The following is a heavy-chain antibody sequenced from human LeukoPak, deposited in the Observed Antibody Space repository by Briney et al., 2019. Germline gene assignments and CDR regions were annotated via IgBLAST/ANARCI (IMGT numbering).Heavy chain of an antibody. Sequence: SETLSLTCTVSGASISGFYWSWIRQSPGKRLEWIGYIYTTGSTIYNPSLKSRVTMSVDKSKKEFSLRLSSVTAADTAVYYCARQGSGYYTDFYCDSWGQGARVTVSS. V-gene: IGHV4-4*09. CDR3: ARQGSGYYTDFYCDS. CDR2: IYTTGST. CDR1: GASISGFY. J-gene: IGHJ4*02. D-gene: IGHD3-3*01.